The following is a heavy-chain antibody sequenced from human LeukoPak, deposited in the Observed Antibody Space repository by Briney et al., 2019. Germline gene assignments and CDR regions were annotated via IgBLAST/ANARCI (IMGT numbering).Heavy chain of an antibody. CDR1: GYTFTGYY. Sequence: ASVKLSCKASGYTFTGYYMHWVRQAPGQGLEWMGWINPNSGGTNYAQKFQGRVTMTRDTSISTAYMELGRPGSDDTAVYYCARARYSSGWSDFDIWGQGTMVTVSS. D-gene: IGHD6-19*01. J-gene: IGHJ3*02. CDR3: ARARYSSGWSDFDI. V-gene: IGHV1-2*02. CDR2: INPNSGGT.